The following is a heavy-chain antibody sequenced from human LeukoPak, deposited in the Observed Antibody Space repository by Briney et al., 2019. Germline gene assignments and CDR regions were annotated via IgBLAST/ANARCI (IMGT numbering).Heavy chain of an antibody. CDR2: INPNSGGT. J-gene: IGHJ4*02. V-gene: IGHV1-2*02. D-gene: IGHD5-24*01. Sequence: GSVKVSCKASGYTFTGYYMHWVRQAPGQGLEWMGWINPNSGGTNYAQKFQGRVTMTRDTSISTAYMELSRLRSDDTAVYYCARDGVTGDGYNFDYWGQGTLVTVSS. CDR1: GYTFTGYY. CDR3: ARDGVTGDGYNFDY.